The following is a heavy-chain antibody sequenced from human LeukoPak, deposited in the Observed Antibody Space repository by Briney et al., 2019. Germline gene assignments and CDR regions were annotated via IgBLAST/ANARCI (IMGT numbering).Heavy chain of an antibody. CDR2: ISGSGNSP. D-gene: IGHD4-17*01. Sequence: GGSLRLSCAASGFTFSSYAMSWVRQAPGKGLEWVSVISGSGNSPYYADSVKGRFTISRDNSKNTLYLQMYSLRAEDTAIYYCAKDLLRKEYYFDYSGQGTLVTVSS. V-gene: IGHV3-23*01. CDR1: GFTFSSYA. CDR3: AKDLLRKEYYFDY. J-gene: IGHJ4*02.